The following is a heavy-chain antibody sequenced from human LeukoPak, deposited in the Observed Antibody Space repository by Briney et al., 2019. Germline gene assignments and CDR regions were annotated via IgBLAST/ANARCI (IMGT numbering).Heavy chain of an antibody. D-gene: IGHD6-13*01. V-gene: IGHV3-21*01. CDR2: IISSSSYI. CDR1: GFTFSSYS. J-gene: IGHJ5*01. CDR3: ARDPHSSNWYDY. Sequence: PGGALRLSCAASGFTFSSYSMNWVRQAPGKGLEWVSSIISSSSYIYYADSVKGRFTISRDNAKNSLYLQMNSLRAEDTAVYYCARDPHSSNWYDYWGQGTLITVSS.